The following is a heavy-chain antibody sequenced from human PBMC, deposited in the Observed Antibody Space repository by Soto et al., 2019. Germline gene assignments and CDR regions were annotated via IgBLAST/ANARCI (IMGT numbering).Heavy chain of an antibody. V-gene: IGHV1-18*01. CDR2: ISAYNGNT. Sequence: GASVKVSCKASGYTFTSYGISWVRQAPGQGLEWMGWISAYNGNTNYAQKLQDRVTMTTDTSTSTAYMELRSLRSDDTAVYYCARGPMGVVVVAATPFWFDPWGQGTLVTVSS. CDR3: ARGPMGVVVVAATPFWFDP. J-gene: IGHJ5*02. CDR1: GYTFTSYG. D-gene: IGHD2-15*01.